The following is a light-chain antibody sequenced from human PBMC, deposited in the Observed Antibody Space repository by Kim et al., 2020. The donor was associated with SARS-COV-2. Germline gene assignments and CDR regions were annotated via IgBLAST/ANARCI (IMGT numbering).Light chain of an antibody. J-gene: IGKJ4*01. Sequence: AYVGDRVNNKCRERQGNRNELGWYQQKPGKDPKRLIEDASSKQSGVPARFSGSGSGREFTLTNSSRQPEDFATYYCLQHKSYPLNVGGGTKVDIK. CDR3: LQHKSYPLN. CDR1: QGNRNE. V-gene: IGKV1-17*01. CDR2: DAS.